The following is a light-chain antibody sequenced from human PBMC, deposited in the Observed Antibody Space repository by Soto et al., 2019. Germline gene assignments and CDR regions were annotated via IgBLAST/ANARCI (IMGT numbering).Light chain of an antibody. Sequence: QSVLTQPASVSGSPGQSITIPCTGSSNDIGGYNYVSWYQQHPGRAPKLVIYKVSDRPSGVSTRFSASKSGNTASLTISGLQAEDEAAYYCSSYTSFNTLVFGGGTKLTVL. J-gene: IGLJ3*02. CDR1: SNDIGGYNY. V-gene: IGLV2-14*01. CDR3: SSYTSFNTLV. CDR2: KVS.